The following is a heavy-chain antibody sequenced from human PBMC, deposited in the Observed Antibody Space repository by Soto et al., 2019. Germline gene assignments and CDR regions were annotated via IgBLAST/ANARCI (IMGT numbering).Heavy chain of an antibody. CDR1: GYTFTGYY. V-gene: IGHV1-2*04. CDR3: ARGVQVEVAEDYYYYYMDG. CDR2: INPNSGGT. J-gene: IGHJ6*03. Sequence: ASVKVSCKASGYTFTGYYIHWVRQAPGQGLEWMGWINPNSGGTNYAQKFQGWVTMTRDTSLSTAFIELSRLRSDDTAVYYCARGVQVEVAEDYYYYYMDGRGKATTVTVTS.